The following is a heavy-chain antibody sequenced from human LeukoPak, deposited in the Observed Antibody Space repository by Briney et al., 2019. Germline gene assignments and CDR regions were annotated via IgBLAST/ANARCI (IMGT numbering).Heavy chain of an antibody. Sequence: PSKTLSLTCAVYGGSFSGYYWSWIRQPPGKGLEWIGEINHSGSTNYNPSLKSRVTISVDTSKNQFSLKLSSVTAADTAVYYCARFPRWFGESIDAFDIWGQGTMVTVSS. CDR2: INHSGST. D-gene: IGHD3-10*01. J-gene: IGHJ3*02. V-gene: IGHV4-34*01. CDR1: GGSFSGYY. CDR3: ARFPRWFGESIDAFDI.